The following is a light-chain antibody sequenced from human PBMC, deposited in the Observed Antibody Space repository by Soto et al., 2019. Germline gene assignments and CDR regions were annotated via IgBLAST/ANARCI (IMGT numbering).Light chain of an antibody. Sequence: QSALIQPRSVSGSPGQSVTISCSGITSYVGTYIYVSWYQHHPGKAPRFLIYDVSKRPSGVPDRFSASKSGSTASLTISGLQAEDEADYYCISYTTTNTYVFGTGTKVTVL. CDR2: DVS. CDR3: ISYTTTNTYV. CDR1: TSYVGTYIY. J-gene: IGLJ1*01. V-gene: IGLV2-11*01.